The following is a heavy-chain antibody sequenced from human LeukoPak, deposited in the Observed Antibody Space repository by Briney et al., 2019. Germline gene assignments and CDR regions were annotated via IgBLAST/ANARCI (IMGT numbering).Heavy chain of an antibody. CDR2: ISYEGGIT. CDR3: ATDSTYYYESGSSGPHFFVY. V-gene: IGHV3-30*17. CDR1: GLTLRSNA. J-gene: IGHJ4*01. Sequence: GGSLRLSCAACGLTLRSNAMHGVRQAAGKGVAGVALISYEGGITFYADSVKGRLTIYRDNSKNTLYLQLNSLRAEYTAVYYCATDSTYYYESGSSGPHFFVYWGQEPWSPSPQ. D-gene: IGHD3-10*01.